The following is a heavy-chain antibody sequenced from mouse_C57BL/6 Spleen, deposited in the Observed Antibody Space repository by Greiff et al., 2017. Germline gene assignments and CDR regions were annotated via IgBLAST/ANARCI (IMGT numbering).Heavy chain of an antibody. CDR2: IDPSDSYT. CDR3: ARLGNAYYAMDY. CDR1: GYTFTSYW. Sequence: QVQLQQPGAELVKPGASVKLSCKASGYTFTSYWMQWVKQRPGQGLEWIGEIDPSDSYTNYNQKFKGKATLTVDTSSSTAYMQLSSLTSEDSAVYYCARLGNAYYAMDYWGQGTSVTVSS. D-gene: IGHD2-1*01. V-gene: IGHV1-50*01. J-gene: IGHJ4*01.